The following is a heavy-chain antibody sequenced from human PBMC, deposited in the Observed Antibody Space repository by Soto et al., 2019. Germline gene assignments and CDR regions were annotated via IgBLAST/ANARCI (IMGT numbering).Heavy chain of an antibody. D-gene: IGHD2-21*02. V-gene: IGHV4-59*01. Sequence: QVQLQESGPGLVKPSETLSLTCTVSGGSISSYYWSWIRQPPGKGLEWIGYVYYSGSTNYNRSHKSRATISVDTSKNQFSLKLSSVTAADTAVYYCARRWGVTLDYWGQGTLVTVSS. CDR1: GGSISSYY. CDR3: ARRWGVTLDY. CDR2: VYYSGST. J-gene: IGHJ4*02.